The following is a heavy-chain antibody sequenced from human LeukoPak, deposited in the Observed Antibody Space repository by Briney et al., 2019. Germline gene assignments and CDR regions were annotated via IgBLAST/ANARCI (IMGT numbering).Heavy chain of an antibody. J-gene: IGHJ4*02. D-gene: IGHD4-17*01. V-gene: IGHV3-69-1*01. CDR1: GFRFSDYS. CDR2: ISSSNNI. Sequence: GGSLRLSCAVSGFRFSDYSMNWVRQAPGKGLEWVSYISSSNNIYYADSVKGRSTISRDNAKNSVWLQMNSLRAEDTAVYHCGRGNGDYGGVDYWGQGTLVTVSS. CDR3: GRGNGDYGGVDY.